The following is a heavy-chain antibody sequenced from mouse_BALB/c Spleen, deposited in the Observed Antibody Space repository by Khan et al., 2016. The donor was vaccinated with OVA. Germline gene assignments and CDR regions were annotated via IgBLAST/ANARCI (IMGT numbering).Heavy chain of an antibody. Sequence: LQQPGSELVRPGASVKLSCKASGYTFTSYWMHWVKQRHGQGIEWIGNIYPGSDSTDYDEKFKSKGTLTVDTSSSTAYMHLSSLTSEDSAVYYCTRRGGLGYFDVWGAGTTVTVSS. D-gene: IGHD3-3*01. CDR1: GYTFTSYW. J-gene: IGHJ1*01. CDR2: IYPGSDST. V-gene: IGHV1S22*01. CDR3: TRRGGLGYFDV.